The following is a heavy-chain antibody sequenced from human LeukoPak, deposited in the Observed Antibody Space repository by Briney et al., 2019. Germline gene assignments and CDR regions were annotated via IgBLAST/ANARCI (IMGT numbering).Heavy chain of an antibody. V-gene: IGHV4-34*01. CDR3: ARDRGGEGYNSYFYYYMAV. CDR1: GFTFSSYG. J-gene: IGHJ6*03. CDR2: INHSGST. D-gene: IGHD5-24*01. Sequence: GSLRLSCAASGFTFSSYGMHWVRQPPGKGLEWIGEINHSGSTNYNPSLKSRVTISLDTSKNQFSLKLSSVTAADTAVYYCARDRGGEGYNSYFYYYMAVWGTGTTVTISS.